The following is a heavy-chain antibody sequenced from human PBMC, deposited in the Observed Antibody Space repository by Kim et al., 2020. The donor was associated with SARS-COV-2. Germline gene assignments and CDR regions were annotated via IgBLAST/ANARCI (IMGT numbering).Heavy chain of an antibody. CDR1: GFTFSSYG. D-gene: IGHD6-13*01. CDR2: IWYDGSNK. CDR3: AKDVGRGSSWYPQYYYYTMDV. V-gene: IGHV3-33*06. Sequence: GGSLRLSCAASGFTFSSYGMHWVRQAPGKGLEWVAVIWYDGSNKYYADSVKGRFTISRDNSKNTLYLQMNSLRAEDTAVYYCAKDVGRGSSWYPQYYYYTMDVWGQGTTVTVSS. J-gene: IGHJ6*02.